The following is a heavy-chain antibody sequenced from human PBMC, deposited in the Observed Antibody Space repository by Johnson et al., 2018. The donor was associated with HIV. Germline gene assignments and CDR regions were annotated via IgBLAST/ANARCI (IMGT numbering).Heavy chain of an antibody. CDR1: GFTVSSNY. V-gene: IGHV3-53*01. J-gene: IGHJ3*02. Sequence: VQLVESGGGLVQPGGSLRLSCAASGFTVSSNYMSWVRQAPGKGLEWVSVIYSGGSTYSADSVKGRFTISRDNSKNTLYLQRNSLRAEDTAVYYCARVASGAFDIWGQGTMVTVSS. CDR3: ARVASGAFDI. CDR2: IYSGGST. D-gene: IGHD3-3*01.